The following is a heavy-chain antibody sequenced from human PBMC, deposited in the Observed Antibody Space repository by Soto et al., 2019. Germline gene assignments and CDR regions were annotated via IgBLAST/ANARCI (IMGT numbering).Heavy chain of an antibody. Sequence: EVQLVESGGGLVQPGGSLRLSCAASGFTVSSNYMSWVRQAPGKGLEWVSVIYSGGSTYYADSVKGRFTISRDNSKNTLYLQMNSLRAEDTAVYYCARDAYCDADAFDIWGQGTMVTVSS. V-gene: IGHV3-66*01. CDR3: ARDAYCDADAFDI. CDR2: IYSGGST. CDR1: GFTVSSNY. J-gene: IGHJ3*02. D-gene: IGHD4-17*01.